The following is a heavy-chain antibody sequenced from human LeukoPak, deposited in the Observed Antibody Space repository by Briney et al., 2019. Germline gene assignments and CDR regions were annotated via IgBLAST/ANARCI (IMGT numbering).Heavy chain of an antibody. CDR1: EFAFSVYE. Sequence: QPGGSLRLSCAASEFAFSVYEMYWVRQAPGKGLEWVSYISSSGDTRYYADSVKGRFTISRDNAKNSLYLQMNSLRAEDTAVYYCATLTVASTLDYWGQGALVTVSS. V-gene: IGHV3-48*03. CDR2: ISSSGDTR. D-gene: IGHD6-19*01. CDR3: ATLTVASTLDY. J-gene: IGHJ4*02.